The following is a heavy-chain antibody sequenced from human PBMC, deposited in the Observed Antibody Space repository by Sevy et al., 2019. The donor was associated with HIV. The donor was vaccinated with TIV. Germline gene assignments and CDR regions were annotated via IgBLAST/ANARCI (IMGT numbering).Heavy chain of an antibody. D-gene: IGHD3-10*01. Sequence: GGSLRLSCVASGFMFSDYHMSWIRQAPGKGLEWISYMSNSGTTIYYAESVKGRFSISRDNAEKSLYLQMNSLRAEDTAVYYCARAWFGEADGMDVWGQGTTVTVSS. V-gene: IGHV3-11*01. CDR2: MSNSGTTI. J-gene: IGHJ6*02. CDR1: GFMFSDYH. CDR3: ARAWFGEADGMDV.